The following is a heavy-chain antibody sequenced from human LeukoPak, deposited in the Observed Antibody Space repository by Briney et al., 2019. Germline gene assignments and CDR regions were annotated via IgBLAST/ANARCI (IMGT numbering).Heavy chain of an antibody. V-gene: IGHV1-69*05. D-gene: IGHD3-10*01. J-gene: IGHJ4*02. CDR1: GGTFSSYA. CDR3: ATTNYENYYGSGGYYFDY. CDR2: NIPIFGTA. Sequence: GASVKVSCKASGGTFSSYAISWVRQAPGQGLEWMGGNIPIFGTANYAQKFQGRVTITTDESTSTAYMELSSLRSEDTAVYYCATTNYENYYGSGGYYFDYWGPGTLVTVSS.